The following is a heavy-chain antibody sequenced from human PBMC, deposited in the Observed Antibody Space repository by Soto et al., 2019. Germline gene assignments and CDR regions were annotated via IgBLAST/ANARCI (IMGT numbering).Heavy chain of an antibody. D-gene: IGHD5-12*01. CDR2: IYYSGIT. V-gene: IGHV4-59*01. Sequence: SETLSLTCSVSGGSISSYYWNWIRQPPGKGLEWIGYIYYSGITNYNPSLKSRVTISVDTSKNQLSLKLSSVTAADTAVYYCARDSGRDSGSAYDAYPDYWGQGTLVTVSS. CDR1: GGSISSYY. J-gene: IGHJ4*02. CDR3: ARDSGRDSGSAYDAYPDY.